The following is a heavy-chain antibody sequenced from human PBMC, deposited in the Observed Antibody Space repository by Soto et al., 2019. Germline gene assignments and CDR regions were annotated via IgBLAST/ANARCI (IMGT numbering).Heavy chain of an antibody. CDR2: IFSNDEK. J-gene: IGHJ4*02. CDR1: GFSLSNARMG. CDR3: ARTRIAAAGTLDFDY. Sequence: KESGPVLVKPTETLTLTCTVSGFSLSNARMGVSWIRQPPGKALEWLAHIFSNDEKSYSTSLTSRLTISKDTTKSQVVLTMTNLDPVDTATYYCARTRIAAAGTLDFDYWGQGTLVTVSS. D-gene: IGHD6-13*01. V-gene: IGHV2-26*01.